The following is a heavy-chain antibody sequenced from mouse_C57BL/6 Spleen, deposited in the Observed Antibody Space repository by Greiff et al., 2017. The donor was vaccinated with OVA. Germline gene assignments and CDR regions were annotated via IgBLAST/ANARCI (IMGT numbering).Heavy chain of an antibody. CDR3: ARDSWMDY. CDR2: INPSNGVT. Sequence: VQLQQPVPELVQSLSSVPLSCNASLYTFNSYRMHWVTQRSGQGLEWIGNINPSNGVTNYNEKFKSKATLTVDKSARTAYMQLSSLSSEDSAVYYCARDSWMDYWGHGATLTDSS. V-gene: IGHV1-53*01. CDR1: LYTFNSYR. J-gene: IGHJ2*01.